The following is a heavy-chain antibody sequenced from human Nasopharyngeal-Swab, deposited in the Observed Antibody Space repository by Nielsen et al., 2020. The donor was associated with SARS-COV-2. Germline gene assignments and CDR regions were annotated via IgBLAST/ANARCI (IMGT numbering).Heavy chain of an antibody. CDR3: AKRVVFPNWSAFDV. V-gene: IGHV3-30*18. Sequence: GGSLRLSCEASGFSLRTYDMHWVRQIPGRAPEWVAIMSIDGTNNQYADSVKGRFVISRDISKRTLYLQMNSLRSEDTAIYFCAKRVVFPNWSAFDVWGQGTLVTVSS. J-gene: IGHJ3*01. CDR2: MSIDGTNN. CDR1: GFSLRTYD. D-gene: IGHD3-3*01.